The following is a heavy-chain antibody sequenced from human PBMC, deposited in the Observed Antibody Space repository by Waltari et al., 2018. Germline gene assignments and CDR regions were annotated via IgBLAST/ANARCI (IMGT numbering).Heavy chain of an antibody. CDR1: GFIFRNYA. V-gene: IGHV3-30-3*01. J-gene: IGHJ3*02. Sequence: QEQMVESGGGVVQPGRPLSLSCSISGFIFRNYAMHWVRQATGQGLEWLAVISYDGSSQYYADSVKGRFSVSRDSFKNTVYLHMNGLRTEDTAVYYCARAVTGEDAFDMWGQGTMVTVSS. CDR3: ARAVTGEDAFDM. D-gene: IGHD2-21*02. CDR2: ISYDGSSQ.